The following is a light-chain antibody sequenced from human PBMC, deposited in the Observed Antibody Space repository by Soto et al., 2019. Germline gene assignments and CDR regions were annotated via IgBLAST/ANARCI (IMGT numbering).Light chain of an antibody. J-gene: IGLJ1*01. CDR3: SSYAGSNNFV. CDR2: EVS. Sequence: QSALTQPPSASGSPGQSVTISCTGTSSDVGGYNYVSWYQQHPGKAPKLMIYEVSKRPSGVPDRFSGSRSGNTVSLTVSGLQAEDEADYYCSSYAGSNNFVFGTGNKLTVL. V-gene: IGLV2-8*01. CDR1: SSDVGGYNY.